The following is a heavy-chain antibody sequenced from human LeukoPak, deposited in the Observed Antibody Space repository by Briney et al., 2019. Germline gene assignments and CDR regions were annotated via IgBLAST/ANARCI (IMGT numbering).Heavy chain of an antibody. CDR3: ARGRLGVSGYKDYFDY. D-gene: IGHD1-14*01. CDR1: GYILTHYA. V-gene: IGHV1-18*01. Sequence: GASVKVSCTSSGYILTHYAITWVRQAPGQGLEWMGWISAYNGNTDYAQKFQGRVTMTTDTSTRTAYMDLRSLRSDDTAVYYCARGRLGVSGYKDYFDYWGQGTLVTVSS. CDR2: ISAYNGNT. J-gene: IGHJ4*02.